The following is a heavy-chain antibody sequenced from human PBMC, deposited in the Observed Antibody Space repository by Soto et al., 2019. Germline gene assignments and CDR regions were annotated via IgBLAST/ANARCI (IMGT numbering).Heavy chain of an antibody. D-gene: IGHD2-2*01. CDR3: ARLILGYCSSTSCYGYYYYMDV. J-gene: IGHJ6*03. Sequence: QVQLQESGPGLVKPSETLSLTCTVSGGSISSYYWSWIRQPPGKGLEWIGYIYYSGSTNYNPSLKSRVTISVDTSKNQFSLKLSSVTAADTAVYYCARLILGYCSSTSCYGYYYYMDVWGKGTTVTVSS. V-gene: IGHV4-59*08. CDR1: GGSISSYY. CDR2: IYYSGST.